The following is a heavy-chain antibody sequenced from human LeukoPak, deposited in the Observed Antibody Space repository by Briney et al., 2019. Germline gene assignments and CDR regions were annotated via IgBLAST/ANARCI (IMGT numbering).Heavy chain of an antibody. D-gene: IGHD5-24*01. J-gene: IGHJ4*02. CDR3: ARGGRNAYYYFDY. CDR2: IGTSGNT. CDR1: GFTFSIFD. Sequence: GVSLRLSCAASGFTFSIFDMHWARQATGKGLECVLSIGTSGNTYYPDSVKGRFTISRENAQNSLYLQMNSLRAGDTAVYYCARGGRNAYYYFDYWGQGTLVTVSS. V-gene: IGHV3-13*01.